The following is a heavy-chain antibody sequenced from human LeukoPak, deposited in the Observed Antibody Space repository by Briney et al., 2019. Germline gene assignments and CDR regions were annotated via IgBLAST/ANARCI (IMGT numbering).Heavy chain of an antibody. CDR3: ARHSSSWYPDY. Sequence: PSETLSLTCTVSGGSIRSYYWSWIRQPPGKGLEWIGYIHYTGSTNYNPSLTSRVTISVDTSKNQFSLQLSSVTATDTAVYFCARHSSSWYPDYWGQGTLVTVSS. D-gene: IGHD6-13*01. CDR2: IHYTGST. CDR1: GGSIRSYY. J-gene: IGHJ4*02. V-gene: IGHV4-59*08.